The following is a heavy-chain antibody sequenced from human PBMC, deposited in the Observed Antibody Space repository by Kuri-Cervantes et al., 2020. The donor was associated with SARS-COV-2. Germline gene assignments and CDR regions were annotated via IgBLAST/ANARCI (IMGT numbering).Heavy chain of an antibody. V-gene: IGHV4-39*01. CDR1: GGSISSSSYY. Sequence: SETLSLTCTVSGGSISSSSYYWGWIRQPPGKGLEWIGSIYYSGSTYYNPSLKSRLTISVDTSKNQFSLKLSSVTAADTAVYYCAGFYYYDSSGFAANYYYMDVWGKGTTVTVSS. J-gene: IGHJ6*03. CDR3: AGFYYYDSSGFAANYYYMDV. CDR2: IYYSGST. D-gene: IGHD3-22*01.